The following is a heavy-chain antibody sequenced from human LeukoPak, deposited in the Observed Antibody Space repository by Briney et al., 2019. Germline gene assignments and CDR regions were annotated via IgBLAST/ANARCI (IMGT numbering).Heavy chain of an antibody. V-gene: IGHV4-4*07. D-gene: IGHD6-19*01. CDR1: GGSISSYY. CDR2: IYTSGGT. Sequence: SETLSLTCTVSGGSISSYYWSWIRQPAGKGLEWIGRIYTSGGTNYNPSLKSRVTMSVDTSKNQFSLKLSSVTAADTAVYYCARDTSSGWYFSYWGQGTLVTVSS. CDR3: ARDTSSGWYFSY. J-gene: IGHJ4*02.